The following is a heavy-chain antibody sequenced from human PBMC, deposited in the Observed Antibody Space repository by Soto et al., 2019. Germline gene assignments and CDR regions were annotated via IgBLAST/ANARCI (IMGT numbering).Heavy chain of an antibody. Sequence: PGGSLSLSCAASGFTFSSYGMHWVRQAPGKGLEWVAVISYDGSNKYYADSVKGRFTISRDNSKNTLYLQMNSLRAEDTAVYYCAKDGRVLEWLSHFDYWGKGARVTVAS. CDR1: GFTFSSYG. CDR3: AKDGRVLEWLSHFDY. J-gene: IGHJ4*02. D-gene: IGHD3-3*01. CDR2: ISYDGSNK. V-gene: IGHV3-30*18.